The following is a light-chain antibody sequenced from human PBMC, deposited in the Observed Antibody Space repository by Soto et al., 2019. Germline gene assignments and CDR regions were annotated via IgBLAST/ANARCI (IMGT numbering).Light chain of an antibody. CDR3: QKYDTAPLT. CDR2: AAS. J-gene: IGKJ4*01. V-gene: IGKV1-27*01. Sequence: IQMTQSPSSLSASLGDRVTITCRASRAISNYVAWFQQKSGKVPKLLIYAASTLQSGVPSRFSGSGSGTDFTLTISSLQPEDFATYYRQKYDTAPLTFGGGTKVDIK. CDR1: RAISNY.